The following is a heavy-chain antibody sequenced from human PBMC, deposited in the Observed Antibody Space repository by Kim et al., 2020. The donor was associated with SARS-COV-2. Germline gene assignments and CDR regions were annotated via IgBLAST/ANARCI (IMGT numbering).Heavy chain of an antibody. D-gene: IGHD3-22*01. CDR3: ARGGSVYYFDY. J-gene: IGHJ4*02. CDR2: INPNTGNT. CDR1: GYTFTSYY. Sequence: ASVKVSCKASGYTFTSYYMNWVRQAPGQGLEWMGWINPNTGNTRYAQSFKGRVTMTMDTSISTAYMELSSLKSEDTAVYYCARGGSVYYFDYWGQGTLVT. V-gene: IGHV1-8*02.